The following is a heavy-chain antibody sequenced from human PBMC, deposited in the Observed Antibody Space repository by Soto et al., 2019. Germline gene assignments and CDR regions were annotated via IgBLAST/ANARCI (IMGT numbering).Heavy chain of an antibody. Sequence: QVQLQESGPGLVKPSQTLSLTCTVSGGSISSGGYYWSWIRQHPGKGLEWIGYIYYSGSTYYNPSLKSRVTISVDTSKNQFSLKLSSVTAADTAVYYCARVRYSSSWQTGLGFSGYYYYYYGMDVWGQGTTVTVSS. D-gene: IGHD6-13*01. CDR3: ARVRYSSSWQTGLGFSGYYYYYYGMDV. CDR2: IYYSGST. J-gene: IGHJ6*02. V-gene: IGHV4-31*03. CDR1: GGSISSGGYY.